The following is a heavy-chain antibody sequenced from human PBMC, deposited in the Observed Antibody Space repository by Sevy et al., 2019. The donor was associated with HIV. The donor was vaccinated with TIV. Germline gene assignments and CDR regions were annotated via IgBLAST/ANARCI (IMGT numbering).Heavy chain of an antibody. Sequence: GGSLRLSCAASGFTFSSYAMSWVRQAPGKGLEWVSAISGSGGSTYYADSVKGRFTISRDNSKNTLYLQMNSLRAEDTAVYYCAKQWRLTMIVVVNLLFDYWGQGTLVTVSS. J-gene: IGHJ4*02. V-gene: IGHV3-23*01. CDR2: ISGSGGST. CDR1: GFTFSSYA. D-gene: IGHD3-22*01. CDR3: AKQWRLTMIVVVNLLFDY.